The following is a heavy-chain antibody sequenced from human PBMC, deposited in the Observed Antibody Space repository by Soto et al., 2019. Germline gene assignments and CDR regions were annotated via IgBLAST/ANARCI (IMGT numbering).Heavy chain of an antibody. D-gene: IGHD6-13*01. Sequence: GGSLRLSCAASGFTFSGSALHWVRQASGKGLEWVGRIRSKANSYATAYAASVKGRFTISRDDSKNTAYLQMNSLKTEDTAVYYCTRRDRAAANWFDPWGQGTLVTVSS. CDR3: TRRDRAAANWFDP. CDR2: IRSKANSYAT. CDR1: GFTFSGSA. J-gene: IGHJ5*02. V-gene: IGHV3-73*01.